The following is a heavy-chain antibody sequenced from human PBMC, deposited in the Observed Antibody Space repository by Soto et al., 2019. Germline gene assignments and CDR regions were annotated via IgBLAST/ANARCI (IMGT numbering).Heavy chain of an antibody. CDR2: IYYDVST. CDR3: TTVVITGNRHMALAY. CDR1: GYSITSINNY. Sequence: SETLSLTCTVSGYSITSINNYWGCIRQPPGMGLEWIANIYYDVSTFYNPSLKSRVAMSIDTSKNQFSLNLTSVTATDKAVYYCTTVVITGNRHMALAYGGQGISVTVSS. D-gene: IGHD3-22*01. V-gene: IGHV4-39*01. J-gene: IGHJ4*02.